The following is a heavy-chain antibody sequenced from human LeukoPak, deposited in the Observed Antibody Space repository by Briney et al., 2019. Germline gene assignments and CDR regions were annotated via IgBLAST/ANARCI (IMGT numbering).Heavy chain of an antibody. CDR2: IYYSGST. D-gene: IGHD3-3*01. V-gene: IGHV4-39*01. CDR3: ARSPPQNYDFWSGYQG. J-gene: IGHJ4*02. Sequence: NPSETLSLTCIVSGGSISSSSYYWGWIRQPPGKGLEWIGSIYYSGSTYYNPSLKSRVTISVDTSKNQFSLKLSSVTAADTAVYYCARSPPQNYDFWSGYQGWGQGTLVTVSS. CDR1: GGSISSSSYY.